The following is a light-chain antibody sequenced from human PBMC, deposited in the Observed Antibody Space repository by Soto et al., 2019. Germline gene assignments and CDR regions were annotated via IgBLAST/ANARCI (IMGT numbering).Light chain of an antibody. CDR3: SSFTTSHTYV. V-gene: IGLV2-11*01. CDR1: SVDVGAYDF. CDR2: VVS. J-gene: IGLJ1*01. Sequence: QSALTQPQSVSGSPGQSVTISCTGTSVDVGAYDFVSWYQQHPGKAPKLLIYVVSGRPSGVPHRFSGSKSGNAASLTISGLQAEDEADYYCSSFTTSHTYVFGTGTKVTVL.